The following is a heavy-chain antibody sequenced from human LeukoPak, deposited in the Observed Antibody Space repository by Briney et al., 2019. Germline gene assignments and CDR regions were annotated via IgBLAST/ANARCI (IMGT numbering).Heavy chain of an antibody. Sequence: GSSVKVSCKASGGTFSSYAISWVRQAPGQGLEWMGRIIPIFRTANYAQKFQGRVTITTDESTSTAYMELSSLRSEDTAVYYCATRITIFGVVTKFDYWGQGTLVTVSS. CDR2: IIPIFRTA. D-gene: IGHD3-3*01. J-gene: IGHJ4*02. CDR1: GGTFSSYA. V-gene: IGHV1-69*05. CDR3: ATRITIFGVVTKFDY.